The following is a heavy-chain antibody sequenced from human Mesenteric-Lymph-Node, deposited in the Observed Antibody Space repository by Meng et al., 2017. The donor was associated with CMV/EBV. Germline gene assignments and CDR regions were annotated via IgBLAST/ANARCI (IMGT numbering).Heavy chain of an antibody. CDR1: GFSFSDYY. CDR2: INGDGTST. D-gene: IGHD2-2*01. V-gene: IGHV3-74*01. Sequence: GESLKISCAASGFSFSDYYMTWIRQAPGKGLEWVLRINGDGTSTSYADSVKGRFTISRDNAKNTLYLQMNSLRAEDTAVYYCAPDIVVVPAAYNWFDPWGQGTLVTVSS. J-gene: IGHJ5*02. CDR3: APDIVVVPAAYNWFDP.